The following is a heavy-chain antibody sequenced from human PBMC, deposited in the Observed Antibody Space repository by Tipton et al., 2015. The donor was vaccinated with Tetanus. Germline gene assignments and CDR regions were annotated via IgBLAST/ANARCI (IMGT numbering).Heavy chain of an antibody. CDR2: INHSGST. Sequence: TLSLTCAVYGASFSDYYWSWIRQAPGKGLEWIGEINHSGSTNHNPSLKSRVTLSVDTSKNQFSLKLNSVTAADTAVYYCARANNEFPKKGPFDSWGQGSLVIVSS. D-gene: IGHD1-1*01. CDR1: GASFSDYY. J-gene: IGHJ4*02. V-gene: IGHV4-34*01. CDR3: ARANNEFPKKGPFDS.